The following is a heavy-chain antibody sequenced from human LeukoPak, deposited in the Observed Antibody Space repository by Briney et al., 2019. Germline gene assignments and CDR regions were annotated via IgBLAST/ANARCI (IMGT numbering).Heavy chain of an antibody. CDR3: ARDVGRYSFDY. Sequence: PSETLSLTCTVSGGSVSSGSYYWSWIRQPPGKGLEWIGYIYYSGSTNHNPSLKSRVTISVDTSKNQFSLKLSSVTAADTAVYYCARDVGRYSFDYWGQGTLVTVSS. D-gene: IGHD3-16*02. J-gene: IGHJ4*02. CDR2: IYYSGST. V-gene: IGHV4-61*01. CDR1: GGSVSSGSYY.